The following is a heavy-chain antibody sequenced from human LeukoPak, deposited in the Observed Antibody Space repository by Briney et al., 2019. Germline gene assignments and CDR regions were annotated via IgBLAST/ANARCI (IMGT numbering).Heavy chain of an antibody. J-gene: IGHJ4*02. V-gene: IGHV3-23*01. CDR3: AKDRERYCSSTSCYNFDY. Sequence: GGSLRLSCAASGFTSSSYAMSWVRQAPGKGLEWVSAISGSGGSTYYADSVKGRFTISRDNSKNTLYLQMNSLRAEDTAVYYCAKDRERYCSSTSCYNFDYWGQGTLVTFSS. D-gene: IGHD2-2*02. CDR2: ISGSGGST. CDR1: GFTSSSYA.